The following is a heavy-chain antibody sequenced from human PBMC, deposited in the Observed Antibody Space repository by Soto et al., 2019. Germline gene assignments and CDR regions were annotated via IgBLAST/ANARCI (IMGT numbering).Heavy chain of an antibody. CDR3: AAELPGHGSGYEFDY. CDR1: GFTFSHAW. Sequence: EVQLVESGGGLVKPGGSLRLSCAASGFTFSHAWMNWVRLAPGKGLEWVGRIKSKPDGGTTDYAAPVKGRFTISRDDSKNPLYLQMNSLKTEGTAVNYCAAELPGHGSGYEFDYWGRGTLVTVSS. CDR2: IKSKPDGGTT. D-gene: IGHD3-22*01. V-gene: IGHV3-15*07. J-gene: IGHJ4*02.